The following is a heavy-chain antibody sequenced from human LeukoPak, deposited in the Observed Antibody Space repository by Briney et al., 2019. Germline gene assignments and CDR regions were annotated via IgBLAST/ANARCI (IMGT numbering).Heavy chain of an antibody. CDR1: GASIISTY. J-gene: IGHJ4*02. CDR3: ARAGGSGWVDY. V-gene: IGHV4-59*01. Sequence: PSETLSLTFTVSGASIISTYGSWIRHQARDGLGWIGYIYYSARTNYHPSLKSRVTISVDTSKNQFSLKLSSVTAADTAVYYCARAGGSGWVDYWGQGTLVTVSS. D-gene: IGHD6-19*01. CDR2: IYYSART.